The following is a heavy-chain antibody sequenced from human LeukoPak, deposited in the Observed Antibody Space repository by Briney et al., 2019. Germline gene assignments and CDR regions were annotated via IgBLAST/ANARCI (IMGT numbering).Heavy chain of an antibody. Sequence: SETLSLTCSVSGGFISGYSWSWIRQSAAKGLEWIGRVYTSGNTNYNPSFKSRVTMSIDTSKKQFSLKLYTVTAADTAVYYCARDNPAGPWGQGTLVTVSS. D-gene: IGHD1-14*01. CDR1: GGFISGYS. CDR3: ARDNPAGP. V-gene: IGHV4-4*07. J-gene: IGHJ5*02. CDR2: VYTSGNT.